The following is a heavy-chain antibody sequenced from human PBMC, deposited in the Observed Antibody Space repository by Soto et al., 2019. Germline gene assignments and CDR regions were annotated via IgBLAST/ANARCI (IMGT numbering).Heavy chain of an antibody. J-gene: IGHJ5*02. V-gene: IGHV4-39*01. CDR1: GDSITSNSHY. D-gene: IGHD1-7*01. CDR2: LFYTGST. Sequence: QLQLQESGPGMMRPSETLSLTCTVSGDSITSNSHYWHWVRPPPGKALEWIASLFYTGSTYYSQSLKSRVNLSADTAKDQFFLKLTSVTASDTAVYYCARSTGMNYRAPWGQGTLVTVSS. CDR3: ARSTGMNYRAP.